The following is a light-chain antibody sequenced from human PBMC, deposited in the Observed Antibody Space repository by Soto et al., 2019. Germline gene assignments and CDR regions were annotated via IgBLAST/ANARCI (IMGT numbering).Light chain of an antibody. Sequence: EIVLTQSPGTLSLSPGERATLSCRASQSVSSGQLAWYQQKPGQAPRLLIYDTSRRVAGIPDRFSGSGSGTDFTLTINRLEPEDVAVYYCQQYGSSPLYTFGQGTKLEI. J-gene: IGKJ2*01. CDR1: QSVSSGQ. CDR3: QQYGSSPLYT. V-gene: IGKV3-20*01. CDR2: DTS.